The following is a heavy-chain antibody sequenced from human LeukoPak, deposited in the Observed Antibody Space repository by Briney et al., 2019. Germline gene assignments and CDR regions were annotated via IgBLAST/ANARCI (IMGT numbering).Heavy chain of an antibody. CDR3: AKGLRTGVGPYMGYHYYMDV. CDR1: GFTFSSYW. J-gene: IGHJ6*03. D-gene: IGHD3-16*01. CDR2: INTDGSTI. V-gene: IGHV3-74*01. Sequence: GGSLRLSCAPSGFTFSSYWMHWVRQAPGKGLVWVSRINTDGSTITYADSVKGRFTISRDNSKNTLYLQMNSLRDEDTGVYYCAKGLRTGVGPYMGYHYYMDVWGKGATVTVSS.